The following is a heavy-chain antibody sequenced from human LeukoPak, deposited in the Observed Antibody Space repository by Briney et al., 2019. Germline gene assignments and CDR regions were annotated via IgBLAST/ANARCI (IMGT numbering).Heavy chain of an antibody. V-gene: IGHV3-23*01. Sequence: GGSLRLSCAVSGFTFSSYAMTWVRQAPGKGLEWVSAITGSGGDTYYTDSAKGRFTVSRDNSKNTLTLQMNSLRAEDTAVYYCAKLIPPVDCSRTSCYGFDYWGQGTLVTVSS. CDR3: AKLIPPVDCSRTSCYGFDY. CDR1: GFTFSSYA. CDR2: ITGSGGDT. J-gene: IGHJ4*02. D-gene: IGHD2-2*01.